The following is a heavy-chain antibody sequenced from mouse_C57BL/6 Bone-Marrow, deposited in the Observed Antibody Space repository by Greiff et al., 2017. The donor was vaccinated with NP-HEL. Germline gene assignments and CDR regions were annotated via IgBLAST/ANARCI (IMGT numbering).Heavy chain of an antibody. CDR3: APIYYGNYAWFAY. J-gene: IGHJ3*01. Sequence: VQLQQSGPVLVKPGASVKMSCKASGYTFTDYYMNWVKQSHGKSLEWIGVINPYNGGTSYNQKFKGKATLTVDKSSSTAYMELNSLTSEDSAVYYCAPIYYGNYAWFAYWGQGTLVTVSA. CDR1: GYTFTDYY. CDR2: INPYNGGT. V-gene: IGHV1-19*01. D-gene: IGHD2-1*01.